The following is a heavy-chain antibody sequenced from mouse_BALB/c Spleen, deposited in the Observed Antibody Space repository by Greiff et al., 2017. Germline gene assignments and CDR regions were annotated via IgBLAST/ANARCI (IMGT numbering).Heavy chain of an antibody. CDR3: ARSARAFDY. V-gene: IGHV1-80*01. J-gene: IGHJ2*01. D-gene: IGHD3-1*01. Sequence: VKLQESGAELVRPGSSVKISCKASGYAFSSYWMNWVKQRPGQGLEWIGQIYPGDGDTNYNGKFKGKATLTADKSSSTAYMRLSSLTSEDSAVYFCARSARAFDYWGQGTTLTVSS. CDR1: GYAFSSYW. CDR2: IYPGDGDT.